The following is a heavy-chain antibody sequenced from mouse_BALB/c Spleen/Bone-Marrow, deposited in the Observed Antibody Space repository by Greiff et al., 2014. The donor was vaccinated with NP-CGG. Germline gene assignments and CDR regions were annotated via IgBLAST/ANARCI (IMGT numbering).Heavy chain of an antibody. CDR3: ARQGNWDGYFDV. D-gene: IGHD4-1*01. CDR2: ISSGGSYT. V-gene: IGHV5-9*02. J-gene: IGHJ1*01. CDR1: GFAFSSYD. Sequence: PGGGLVKPGGSLKLSCAASGFAFSSYDMSWVRQTPEKRLEWVATISSGGSYTYYPDSVKGRLTISRDNARNTLYLQMSSLRSEDTALYYCARQGNWDGYFDVWGAGTTVTVSS.